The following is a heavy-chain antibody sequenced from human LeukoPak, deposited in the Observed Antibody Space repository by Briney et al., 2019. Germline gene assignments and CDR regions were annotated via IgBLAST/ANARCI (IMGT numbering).Heavy chain of an antibody. CDR2: INHSGST. V-gene: IGHV4-34*01. Sequence: NPSETLSLTCAVYGGSFSGYYWSWIRQPPGKGLEWIGEINHSGSTNYNPSLKSRVTISVDTSKNQFSLKLSSVTAADTAVYYCARRNYYYYYYMDVWGKGTTVTISS. CDR1: GGSFSGYY. CDR3: ARRNYYYYYYMDV. J-gene: IGHJ6*03.